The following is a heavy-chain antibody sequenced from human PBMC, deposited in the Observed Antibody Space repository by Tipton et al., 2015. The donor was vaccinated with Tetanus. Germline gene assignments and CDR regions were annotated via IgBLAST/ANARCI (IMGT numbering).Heavy chain of an antibody. CDR1: GLFFKNAW. Sequence: SLRLSCATSGLFFKNAWMNWVRQAPGKGLEWVAVSWYDGTDKYYADSVKGRFTISRDNSKNTLYLQMNSRRAEDTALYYCAREADCSGGSCFSGDFDTWGQGTQVTVSS. J-gene: IGHJ4*02. CDR2: SWYDGTDK. CDR3: AREADCSGGSCFSGDFDT. V-gene: IGHV3-33*08. D-gene: IGHD2-15*01.